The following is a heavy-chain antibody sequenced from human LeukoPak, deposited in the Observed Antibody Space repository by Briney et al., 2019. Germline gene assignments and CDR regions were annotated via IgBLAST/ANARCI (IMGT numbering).Heavy chain of an antibody. D-gene: IGHD1-26*01. CDR3: VRPKDGNNF. Sequence: GGSLRLSCAASGFTFNTYVMHWVRQAPGKGLVWVARIDTDGKTTTYADSVKGRFTISRDNAKNMLYVQMNSLRAEDTAVYYFVRPKDGNNFCGQGTLVSVSS. V-gene: IGHV3-74*01. CDR2: IDTDGKTT. CDR1: GFTFNTYV. J-gene: IGHJ4*02.